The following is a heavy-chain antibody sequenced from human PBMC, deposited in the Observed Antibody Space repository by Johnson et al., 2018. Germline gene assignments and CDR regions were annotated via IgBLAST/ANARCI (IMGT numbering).Heavy chain of an antibody. CDR2: ITDSGRGR. CDR3: TKEGGDAYKYHPGDY. Sequence: VQLQESGGGFVQPGGSLRLSCVASGFTFTTYAMIWVRQAPGKGLEWVSTITDSGRGRYYADSVKGRFTISRDNSKNTLYLQMSTLRAEDTAGYYCTKEGGDAYKYHPGDYWGQGSLVIVSS. D-gene: IGHD5-24*01. J-gene: IGHJ4*02. CDR1: GFTFTTYA. V-gene: IGHV3-23*01.